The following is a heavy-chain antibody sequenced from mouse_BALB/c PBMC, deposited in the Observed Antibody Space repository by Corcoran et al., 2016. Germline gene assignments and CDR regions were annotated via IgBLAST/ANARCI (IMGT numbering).Heavy chain of an antibody. V-gene: IGHV14-3*02. J-gene: IGHJ2*01. CDR2: IDPANGNT. D-gene: IGHD2-4*01. Sequence: EVQLQQSGAELVKPGASVKLSCTASGFNIKDTYMHWVKQRPEQGLERIGRIDPANGNTKYDPKFQGKVTITADTSSNTAYLQLSSLTSEDTAVYYCARWEDYDPYFNYWGQVTTLTVSP. CDR1: GFNIKDTY. CDR3: ARWEDYDPYFNY.